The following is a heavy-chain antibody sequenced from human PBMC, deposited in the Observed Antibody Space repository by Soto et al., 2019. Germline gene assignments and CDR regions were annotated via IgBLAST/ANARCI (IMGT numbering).Heavy chain of an antibody. CDR2: IIPIFGTA. D-gene: IGHD5-18*01. V-gene: IGHV1-69*12. CDR3: ASHGYSYGYLFDY. J-gene: IGHJ4*02. Sequence: QVQLVQSGAEVKKPGSSVKVSCKASGGTFSSYAISWVRQAPGQGLEWMGGIIPIFGTADYAQKFQGRVTITADESTSTAYMELSSLRSEHTAVYYCASHGYSYGYLFDYWGQGTLVTVSS. CDR1: GGTFSSYA.